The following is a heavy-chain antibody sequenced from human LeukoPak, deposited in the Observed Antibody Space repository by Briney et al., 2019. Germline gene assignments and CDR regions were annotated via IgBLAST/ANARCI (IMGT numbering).Heavy chain of an antibody. Sequence: GGSLRLSCAASGFTFSSYSMNWVRQVPGKGLVWVSHINTFGTTATYADSVKGRFTISRDNANNTLYLQMNSLRVEDTAVYYCVRDNAYKFDYWGQGTLVTVSS. D-gene: IGHD5-24*01. CDR1: GFTFSSYS. J-gene: IGHJ4*02. CDR3: VRDNAYKFDY. V-gene: IGHV3-74*01. CDR2: INTFGTTA.